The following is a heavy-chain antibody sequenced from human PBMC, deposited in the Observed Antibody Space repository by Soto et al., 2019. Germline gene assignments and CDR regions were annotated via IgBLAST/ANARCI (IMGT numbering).Heavy chain of an antibody. Sequence: GGSLRLSCAASGFTFSRYAMSWVRQAPGKALEWVSAISGSGGSTYNAASVKGRFTISRDNSKNTLYLQMNSVRAEDTDLYYCAEGGYNDRSGYPENWGQETLVDASS. D-gene: IGHD3-22*01. CDR2: ISGSGGST. CDR1: GFTFSRYA. J-gene: IGHJ4*02. CDR3: AEGGYNDRSGYPEN. V-gene: IGHV3-23*01.